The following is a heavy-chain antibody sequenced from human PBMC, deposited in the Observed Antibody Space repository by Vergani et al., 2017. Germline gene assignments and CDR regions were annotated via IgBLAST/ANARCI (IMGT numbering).Heavy chain of an antibody. D-gene: IGHD2-15*01. V-gene: IGHV4-61*10. CDR2: IYYSGST. CDR1: GGSVSSGSYY. Sequence: QVQLQESGPGLVKPSETLSLTCTVSGGSVSSGSYYWSWIRQPAGKGLEWIGYIYYSGSTNYNPSLKSRVTISLDTSKNQFSLKLSSVTAADTAVYYCARDTKYCSGGSCYPGAFDVWGQGTMVTVSS. CDR3: ARDTKYCSGGSCYPGAFDV. J-gene: IGHJ3*01.